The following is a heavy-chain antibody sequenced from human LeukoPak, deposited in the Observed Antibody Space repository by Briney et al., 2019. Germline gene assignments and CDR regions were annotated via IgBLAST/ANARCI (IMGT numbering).Heavy chain of an antibody. CDR3: ARAGIVGATTGRYYFDY. D-gene: IGHD1-26*01. Sequence: SVKVSRKASGGTFSSYAISWVRQAPGQGLEWMGGIIPIFGTANYAQKFQGRVTITADKSTSTAYMELSSLRSEDTAVYYCARAGIVGATTGRYYFDYWGQGTLVTVSS. CDR2: IIPIFGTA. J-gene: IGHJ4*02. CDR1: GGTFSSYA. V-gene: IGHV1-69*06.